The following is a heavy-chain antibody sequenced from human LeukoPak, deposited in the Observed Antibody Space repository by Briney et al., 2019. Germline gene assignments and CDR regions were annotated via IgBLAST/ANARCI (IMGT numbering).Heavy chain of an antibody. V-gene: IGHV3-30*02. CDR3: TKDPSAHRIVVVIEGGLNWFDP. J-gene: IGHJ5*02. D-gene: IGHD2-21*01. Sequence: GGSLRLSCAASGFTFSSYGMHWVRQAPGKGLEWVAFIRYDGSNKYYADSVKGRFTISRDNSKNTLYLQMNSLRAEDTAVYYCTKDPSAHRIVVVIEGGLNWFDPWGQGTLVTVSS. CDR2: IRYDGSNK. CDR1: GFTFSSYG.